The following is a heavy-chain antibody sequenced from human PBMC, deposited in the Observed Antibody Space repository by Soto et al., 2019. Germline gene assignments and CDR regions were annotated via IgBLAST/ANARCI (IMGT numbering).Heavy chain of an antibody. CDR3: ARHHDTSWSRALY. CDR2: IYYSGNT. CDR1: GGSISTGGWY. J-gene: IGHJ4*02. Sequence: QVQLQESGPRLVKPSQTLSLMCTVSGGSISTGGWYWSWIRQHPGKGLEWIGNIYYSGNTYYNPSLKSRVIISVDTSENQFSLRLSSVTAADTALYYCARHHDTSWSRALYWGQGTLVTVSS. V-gene: IGHV4-31*03. D-gene: IGHD2-2*01.